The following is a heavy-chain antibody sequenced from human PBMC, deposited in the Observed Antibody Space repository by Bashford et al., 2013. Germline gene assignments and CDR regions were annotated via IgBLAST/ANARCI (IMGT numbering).Heavy chain of an antibody. CDR1: GGTFSSYA. CDR3: ARRMVVPGNFDALDI. CDR2: ITGGNANT. J-gene: IGHJ3*02. D-gene: IGHD6-19*01. V-gene: IGHV1-3*01. Sequence: VASVKVSCKASGGTFSSYAISWVRQAPGQGLEWMGWITGGNANTKYSQKFQDRVTITRDTSASATYMELSSLRSEDTAVYYCARRMVVPGNFDALDIWGQGTMVTVSS.